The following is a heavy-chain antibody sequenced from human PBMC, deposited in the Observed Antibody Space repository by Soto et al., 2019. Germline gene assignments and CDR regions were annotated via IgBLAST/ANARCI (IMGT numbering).Heavy chain of an antibody. CDR2: IYYSGST. D-gene: IGHD2-15*01. CDR1: GGSISSGDYY. V-gene: IGHV4-30-4*01. CDR3: ARVWWYLGWYFDL. Sequence: QVQLQESGPGLVKPSQTLSLTCTVSGGSISSGDYYWSWIRQPPGKGLEWIGYIYYSGSTYYNPSLKSRVTISVDPSKDQFSLKLSSVTAADTAVYYCARVWWYLGWYFDLWGRGTLVTVSS. J-gene: IGHJ2*01.